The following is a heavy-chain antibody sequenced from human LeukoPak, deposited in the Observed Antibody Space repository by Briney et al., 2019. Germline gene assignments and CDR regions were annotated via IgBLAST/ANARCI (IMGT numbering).Heavy chain of an antibody. CDR3: ARGPDRSHFDY. J-gene: IGHJ4*02. CDR2: IYSGGST. CDR1: GFTVSSNY. Sequence: GGSLRLSWAASGFTVSSNYMSWVRQAPGKGLEWVSVIYSGGSTYYADSVRGRFTISRDNSKNTLYLQMNSLRAEDTAVYYCARGPDRSHFDYWGQGTLVTVSS. V-gene: IGHV3-66*01.